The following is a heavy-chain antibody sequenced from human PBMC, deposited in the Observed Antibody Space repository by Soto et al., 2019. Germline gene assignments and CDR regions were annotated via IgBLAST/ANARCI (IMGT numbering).Heavy chain of an antibody. CDR1: GGSISSYY. J-gene: IGHJ5*02. CDR3: ARGPLGGFELGRRNWFDP. Sequence: TLTLTCTVSGGSISSYYWSWIRQPPGKGLEWIAYMYYSGSTNYNPSPKSRLTISVDTSKNQFSLKLTSVTAADTAVYYCARGPLGGFELGRRNWFDPWGQGTLVTVSS. V-gene: IGHV4-59*08. CDR2: MYYSGST. D-gene: IGHD3-9*01.